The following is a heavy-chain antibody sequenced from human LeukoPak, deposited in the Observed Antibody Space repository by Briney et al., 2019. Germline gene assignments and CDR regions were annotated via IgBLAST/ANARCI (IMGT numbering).Heavy chain of an antibody. CDR3: ASTIVATALFGY. J-gene: IGHJ4*02. D-gene: IGHD5-12*01. CDR1: GGSISSSSYC. V-gene: IGHV4-39*01. Sequence: SETLSLTCTVSGGSISSSSYCWGWIRQPPGKGLEWIGSIYYSGSTYYNPSLKSRVTISVDTSKNQFSLKLSSVTAADTAVYYCASTIVATALFGYWGQGTLVTVSS. CDR2: IYYSGST.